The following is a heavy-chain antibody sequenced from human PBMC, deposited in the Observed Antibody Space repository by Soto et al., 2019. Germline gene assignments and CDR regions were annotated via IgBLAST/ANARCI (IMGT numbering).Heavy chain of an antibody. V-gene: IGHV1-18*01. D-gene: IGHD3-16*02. Sequence: ASVKVSCKASGYTFTSYGISWVRQAPGQGLEWMGWISAYNGNTNYAQKLQGRVTMTTDTSTGTAYMELRSLRSDDTAVHYCARDDSSSWSYYDYVWGSYRPFDYWGQGTLVTVSS. CDR1: GYTFTSYG. CDR2: ISAYNGNT. CDR3: ARDDSSSWSYYDYVWGSYRPFDY. J-gene: IGHJ4*02.